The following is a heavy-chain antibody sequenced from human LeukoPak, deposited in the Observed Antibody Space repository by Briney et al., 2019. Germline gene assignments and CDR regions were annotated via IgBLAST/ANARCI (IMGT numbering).Heavy chain of an antibody. CDR3: ARDSGSYSAGHGWFDP. Sequence: SVKVSCKASGGTFSSYAISWVRQAPGQGLEWMGGIIPIFGTANYAQKFQGRVTITADESTSTAYMELSSLRSEDTAVYYCARDSGSYSAGHGWFDPWGQGTLVTVSS. CDR2: IIPIFGTA. J-gene: IGHJ5*02. D-gene: IGHD1-26*01. CDR1: GGTFSSYA. V-gene: IGHV1-69*13.